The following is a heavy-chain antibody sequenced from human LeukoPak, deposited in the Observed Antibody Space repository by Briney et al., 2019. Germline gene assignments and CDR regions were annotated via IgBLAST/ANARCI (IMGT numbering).Heavy chain of an antibody. CDR1: GFTFSSYW. CDR2: IKIGGSEK. V-gene: IGHV3-7*01. CDR3: ARAQVGATGGGNLDH. Sequence: SGGSLRLSCAASGFTFSSYWMTWVRQTPEKGLEWVANIKIGGSEKYYVDSVKGRFTISRDDAKNSLYLQMNTLRVEDTALYYCARAQVGATGGGNLDHWGQGTLVTVSS. J-gene: IGHJ4*02. D-gene: IGHD1-26*01.